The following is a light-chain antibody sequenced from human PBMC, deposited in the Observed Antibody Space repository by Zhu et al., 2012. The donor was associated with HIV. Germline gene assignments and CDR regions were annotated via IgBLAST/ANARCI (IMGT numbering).Light chain of an antibody. Sequence: EIELTQSPGTLSLSPGERATLSCRASQSVGSRYLAWYQQKPGQALRLLIYGTFNRATGVPDRFSGSGSGTDFTLTITRLESEDFAVYYCQQYDTSPMTFGQGTEVEIK. CDR1: QSVGSRY. J-gene: IGKJ1*01. CDR2: GTF. V-gene: IGKV3-20*01. CDR3: QQYDTSPMT.